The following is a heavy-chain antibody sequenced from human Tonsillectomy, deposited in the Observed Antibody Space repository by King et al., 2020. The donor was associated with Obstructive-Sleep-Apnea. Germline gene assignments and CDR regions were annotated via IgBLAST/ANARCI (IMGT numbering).Heavy chain of an antibody. CDR3: AREGYGP. V-gene: IGHV4-38-2*02. CDR1: GYSINSGYY. D-gene: IGHD5-12*01. CDR2: VFHSGNT. Sequence: QVQLQESGPGLVKPSETLSLTCTVSGYSINSGYYWGWIRQPPGKGLGWIGGVFHSGNTYYNPSLKSRATISVHTSQNQFSLRLFSVTAADTAVYYCAREGYGPWGQGALVTVSS. J-gene: IGHJ5*02.